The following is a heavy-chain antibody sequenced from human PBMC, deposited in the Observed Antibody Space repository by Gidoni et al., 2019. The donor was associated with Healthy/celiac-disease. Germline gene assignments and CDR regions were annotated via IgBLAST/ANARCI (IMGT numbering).Heavy chain of an antibody. CDR2: ISSSSSYI. V-gene: IGHV3-21*01. Sequence: EVQLVESGGGLVKPGGSLRLSCEASGSTFSSYSMNWVRQAPGKGLEWVSSISSSSSYIYYADSVKGRFTISRDNAKNSLYLQMNSLRAEYTAVYYCARDRAIYSSSSGPFDYWGQGTLVTVSS. D-gene: IGHD6-6*01. CDR3: ARDRAIYSSSSGPFDY. CDR1: GSTFSSYS. J-gene: IGHJ4*02.